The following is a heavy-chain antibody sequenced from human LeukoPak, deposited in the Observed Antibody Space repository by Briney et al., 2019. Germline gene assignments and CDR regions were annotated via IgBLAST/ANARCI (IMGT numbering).Heavy chain of an antibody. V-gene: IGHV3-11*06. Sequence: GGSLRLSCAASGFTFSDYYMSWIRQAPGKGLEWVSYISSSSSYTKYADSVKGRFTISRDNAKNSLYLQVNSLRAEDTAVYYCARGTGTTAYFDYWGQGTLVTVSS. D-gene: IGHD1-1*01. CDR3: ARGTGTTAYFDY. CDR1: GFTFSDYY. CDR2: ISSSSSYT. J-gene: IGHJ4*02.